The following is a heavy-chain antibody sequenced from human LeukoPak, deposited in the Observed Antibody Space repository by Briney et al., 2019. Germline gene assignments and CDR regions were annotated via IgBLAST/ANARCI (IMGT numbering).Heavy chain of an antibody. CDR1: GFNFSAYG. CDR3: AKQTSLKDANYGLTGTNY. CDR2: IRYDGNLK. J-gene: IGHJ4*02. D-gene: IGHD1-14*01. V-gene: IGHV3-30*02. Sequence: GGSLRLSCAASGFNFSAYGMHWVRQAPGKGLEWVAFIRYDGNLKYYADSVKGRFTISRDNSKNTLDLQMNSLRVEDTAVYYCAKQTSLKDANYGLTGTNYWGQGILVTVSS.